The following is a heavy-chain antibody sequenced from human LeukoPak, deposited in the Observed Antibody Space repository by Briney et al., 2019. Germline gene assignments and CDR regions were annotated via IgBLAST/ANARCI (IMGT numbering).Heavy chain of an antibody. D-gene: IGHD2-2*01. CDR1: GYTFTSYD. CDR2: MNPNSGST. V-gene: IGHV1-8*01. Sequence: ASVKVSCKASGYTFTSYDINWVRQATGQGLEWMGWMNPNSGSTGYAQKFQGRVTMTRNTSISTAYMELSSLRSEDTAVYYCARALGYCSSTSCRPRYYYYMDVWGKGTTVTVSS. CDR3: ARALGYCSSTSCRPRYYYYMDV. J-gene: IGHJ6*03.